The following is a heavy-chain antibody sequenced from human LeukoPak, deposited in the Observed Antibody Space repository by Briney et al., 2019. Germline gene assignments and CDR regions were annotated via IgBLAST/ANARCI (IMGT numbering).Heavy chain of an antibody. J-gene: IGHJ5*02. CDR3: TRVNLRGSQYNWFDP. Sequence: SVTVSCKTFGGTFRSHIFSWVRQAPGQGLEWMGNITPIIDSAKYSQKFRDRLTITGDSSTGTAYMELSSLTPEDTALYYCTRVNLRGSQYNWFDPWGQGTLVIVSS. V-gene: IGHV1-69*08. CDR1: GGTFRSHI. D-gene: IGHD1-26*01. CDR2: ITPIIDSA.